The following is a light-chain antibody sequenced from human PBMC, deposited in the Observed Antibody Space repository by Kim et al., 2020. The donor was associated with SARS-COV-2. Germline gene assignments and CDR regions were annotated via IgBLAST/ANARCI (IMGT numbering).Light chain of an antibody. Sequence: ALGRTVRITCQGDSLRKYYASWYQQKPGQAPVLVIYGKNNRPSGIPDRFSGSSSGDTVSLTITGAQAEDEADHYCYSRDSSGDLLVFGGGTKVTVL. CDR1: SLRKYY. CDR2: GKN. V-gene: IGLV3-19*01. J-gene: IGLJ2*01. CDR3: YSRDSSGDLLV.